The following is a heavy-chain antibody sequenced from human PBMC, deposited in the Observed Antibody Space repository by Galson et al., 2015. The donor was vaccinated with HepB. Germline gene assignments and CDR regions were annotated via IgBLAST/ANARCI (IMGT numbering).Heavy chain of an antibody. D-gene: IGHD2-2*01. CDR3: ARDSSVRGSFAY. Sequence: SLRLSCAASGFTFSTYAMSWVRQAPGKGLEWVSAIGGSGGSTYYADSVKGRFTISRDNSKNTLYLQMNSLRAEDTAVYFCARDSSVRGSFAYWGQGTLVTVSS. CDR2: IGGSGGST. J-gene: IGHJ4*02. V-gene: IGHV3-23*01. CDR1: GFTFSTYA.